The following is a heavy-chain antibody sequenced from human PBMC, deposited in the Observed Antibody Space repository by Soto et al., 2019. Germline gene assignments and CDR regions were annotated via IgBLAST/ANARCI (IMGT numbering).Heavy chain of an antibody. CDR2: ISNDGSKK. Sequence: QVHLVESGGGVVQPGRSPRLACAVSGFRFSDYGMHWVRQAPGKGLEWVAVISNDGSKKYYGDSVQGRFTISRDDSKSTVYVQMDSLKPEDTAVYYCAKTRRGYDMFFYGLDVWGQGTTVTVSS. J-gene: IGHJ6*02. CDR1: GFRFSDYG. D-gene: IGHD5-12*01. CDR3: AKTRRGYDMFFYGLDV. V-gene: IGHV3-30*18.